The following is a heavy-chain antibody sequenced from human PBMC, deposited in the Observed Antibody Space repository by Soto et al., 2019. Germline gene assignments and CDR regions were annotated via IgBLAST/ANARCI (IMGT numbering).Heavy chain of an antibody. CDR1: GGSISSSSYY. CDR3: ARQKRELLLGEDY. V-gene: IGHV4-39*01. CDR2: IYYSGST. J-gene: IGHJ4*02. Sequence: SETLSLTCTVSGGSISSSSYYWGWIRQPPGKGLEWIGSIYYSGSTYYNPSLKSRVTISVDTSKNQFSLKLSSVTAADTAVYYCARQKRELLLGEDYWGQGTLVTVSS. D-gene: IGHD2-15*01.